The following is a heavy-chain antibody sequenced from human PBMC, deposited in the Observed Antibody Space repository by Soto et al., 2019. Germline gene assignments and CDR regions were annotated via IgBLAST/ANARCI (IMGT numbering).Heavy chain of an antibody. CDR3: ARAACQLRGYYYYYGMDV. CDR2: ISYDGSNK. Sequence: QVQLVESGGGVVQPGRSLRLSCAASGFTFSSYAMHWVRQAPGKGLEWVAVISYDGSNKYYADSVKGRFTISRDNSKNTLYLQMNGLRAEDTAVYYCARAACQLRGYYYYYGMDVWGQGTTVTVSS. D-gene: IGHD3-10*01. J-gene: IGHJ6*02. V-gene: IGHV3-30-3*01. CDR1: GFTFSSYA.